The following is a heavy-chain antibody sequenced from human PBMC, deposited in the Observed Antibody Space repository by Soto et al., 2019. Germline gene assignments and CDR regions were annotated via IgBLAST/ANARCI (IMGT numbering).Heavy chain of an antibody. CDR2: IIPIFGTA. Sequence: AASVKVSFKASGGTFSSYAISWVRQAPGQGLEWMGGIIPIFGTANYAQKFQGRVTITADESTSTAYMELSSLRSEDTAVYYCARDRGLLAYCGGDCYFDYWGQGTLVTVSS. CDR1: GGTFSSYA. V-gene: IGHV1-69*13. J-gene: IGHJ4*02. D-gene: IGHD2-21*02. CDR3: ARDRGLLAYCGGDCYFDY.